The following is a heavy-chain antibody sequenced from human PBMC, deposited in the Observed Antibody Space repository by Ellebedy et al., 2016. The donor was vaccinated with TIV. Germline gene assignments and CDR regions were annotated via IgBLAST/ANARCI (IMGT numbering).Heavy chain of an antibody. CDR2: INPNSGGT. V-gene: IGHV1-2*02. CDR1: GYTFTGYY. Sequence: ASVKVSXXASGYTFTGYYMHWVRQAPGQGLEWMGWINPNSGGTNYAQKFQGRVTMTRDTSISTAYMELSRLRSDDTAVYYCAREDGSTLISCYFDYWGQGTLVTVSS. D-gene: IGHD3-10*01. J-gene: IGHJ4*02. CDR3: AREDGSTLISCYFDY.